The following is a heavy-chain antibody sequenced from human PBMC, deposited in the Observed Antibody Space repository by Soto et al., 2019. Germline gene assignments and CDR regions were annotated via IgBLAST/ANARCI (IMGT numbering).Heavy chain of an antibody. Sequence: EVQLVESGGVVVQPGGSLRLSCTASGFTFNTQWMHWVRQAPGKGLVWVSRIYFAGITTNYADSVKGRLTVSRENTKKTIYLHVNTLRDEDTAVYYCEIEDSMGVDYWGQGTLVTVSS. J-gene: IGHJ4*02. D-gene: IGHD1-26*01. CDR2: IYFAGITT. CDR3: EIEDSMGVDY. V-gene: IGHV3-74*01. CDR1: GFTFNTQW.